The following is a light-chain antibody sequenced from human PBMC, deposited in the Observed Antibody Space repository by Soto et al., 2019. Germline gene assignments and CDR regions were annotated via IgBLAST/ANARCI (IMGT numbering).Light chain of an antibody. Sequence: DIPMTQSPSTLSASVGDRVTITCRASQSISSWLAWYQQKPGKAPKLMIYKASSLESGVPSRFSGSGSGTEFALTISSLQPDDFATYYCQQCNSYWTFGQGTKVEIK. J-gene: IGKJ1*01. V-gene: IGKV1-5*03. CDR3: QQCNSYWT. CDR2: KAS. CDR1: QSISSW.